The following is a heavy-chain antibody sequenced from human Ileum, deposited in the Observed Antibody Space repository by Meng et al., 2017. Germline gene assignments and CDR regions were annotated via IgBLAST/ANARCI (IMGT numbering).Heavy chain of an antibody. CDR1: GYTFTDHA. V-gene: IGHV1-3*01. D-gene: IGHD2-21*02. Sequence: ASVKVSCKASGYTFTDHAVHWVRQAPGQRLEWMGWINADTGNTKYSQKFQGRVTITSDTFASTAYIEVGSLRSEDPGVYSCGSEGTWSQLPVDYYKGLDFWGQGTTVTVSS. CDR3: GSEGTWSQLPVDYYKGLDF. J-gene: IGHJ6*02. CDR2: INADTGNT.